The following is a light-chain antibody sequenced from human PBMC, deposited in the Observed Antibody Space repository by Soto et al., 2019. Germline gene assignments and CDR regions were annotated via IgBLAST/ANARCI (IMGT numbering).Light chain of an antibody. CDR1: QSVYNY. Sequence: EIVLTQSPATLSLSPGEIATLSCRTSQSVYNYLAWYQQKPGQAPRLLIFDASNRATGIPARFSGRGSGTDFTHTVNSLALEDVSVYYCERRGQWSITFGQWTRQEI. CDR2: DAS. V-gene: IGKV3-11*01. J-gene: IGKJ5*01. CDR3: ERRGQWSIT.